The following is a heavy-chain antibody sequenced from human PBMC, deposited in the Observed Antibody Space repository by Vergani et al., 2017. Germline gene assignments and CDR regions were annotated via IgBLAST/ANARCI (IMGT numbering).Heavy chain of an antibody. Sequence: QVTLKESGPALVKPTQTLTLTCTLSGFSVNSHPMRVIWIRPPPGKALEWLARIDWDDDKFYDRSLKTRLTISKDTSKNQVVLRMTNMDPVDTAMYYCAQIXSKNGYNYDAFDIWGQGTMVIVSS. D-gene: IGHD5-24*01. J-gene: IGHJ3*02. CDR2: IDWDDDK. CDR1: GFSVNSHPMR. V-gene: IGHV2-70*04. CDR3: AQIXSKNGYNYDAFDI.